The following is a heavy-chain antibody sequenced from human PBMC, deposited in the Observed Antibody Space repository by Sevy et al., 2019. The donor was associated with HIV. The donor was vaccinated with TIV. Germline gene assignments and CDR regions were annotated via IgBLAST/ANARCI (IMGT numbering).Heavy chain of an antibody. Sequence: GGSLRLSCAASGFAFYDYSMSWIRQAPGKGLEWVATLSFGSGKINYADSVKGRFTISRDNSKNSFYLQMDNLRVEDTARYCCAREGCTRPHDYWGQGTRVTVSS. V-gene: IGHV3-23*01. CDR1: GFAFYDYS. CDR3: AREGCTRPHDY. J-gene: IGHJ4*02. D-gene: IGHD2-8*01. CDR2: LSFGSGKI.